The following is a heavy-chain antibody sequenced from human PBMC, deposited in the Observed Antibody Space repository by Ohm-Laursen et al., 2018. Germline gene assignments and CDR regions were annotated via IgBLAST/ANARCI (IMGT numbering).Heavy chain of an antibody. CDR3: AREGGSGSYNWLDP. J-gene: IGHJ5*02. Sequence: GASVKVSCKASGGTFSSYAISWVRQAPGQGLEWMGRIIPILGIANYAQKFQGRVTITADKSTSTAYMELSSPRSEDTAVYYCAREGGSGSYNWLDPWGQGTLVTVSS. CDR1: GGTFSSYA. D-gene: IGHD1-26*01. CDR2: IIPILGIA. V-gene: IGHV1-69*04.